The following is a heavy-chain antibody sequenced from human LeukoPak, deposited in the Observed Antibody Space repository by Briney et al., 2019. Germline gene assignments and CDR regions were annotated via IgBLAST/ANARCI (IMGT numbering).Heavy chain of an antibody. CDR1: GGTFSSYA. CDR3: ARGPYCGGDCYFGY. CDR2: IIPIFGTA. D-gene: IGHD2-21*02. Sequence: SVKVSCKASGGTFSSYAISWVRQAPGQRLEWMGGIIPIFGTANYAQKFQGRVTITADESTSTAYMELSSLRSEDTAVYYCARGPYCGGDCYFGYWGQGTLVTVSS. V-gene: IGHV1-69*13. J-gene: IGHJ4*02.